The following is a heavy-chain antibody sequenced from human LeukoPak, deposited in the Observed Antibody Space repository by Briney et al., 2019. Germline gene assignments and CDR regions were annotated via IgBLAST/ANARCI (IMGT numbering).Heavy chain of an antibody. V-gene: IGHV4-31*03. J-gene: IGHJ3*02. CDR1: GGSISSGGYY. Sequence: PSETLSLTCTVSGGSISSGGYYWSWIRQHPGTGLEWIGYIYYSGSTYYNPSLKSRVTISVDTSKNQFSLKLSSVTAADTAVYYCATKLLWFGELSPAGNAFDIWGQGTMVTVSS. CDR3: ATKLLWFGELSPAGNAFDI. CDR2: IYYSGST. D-gene: IGHD3-10*01.